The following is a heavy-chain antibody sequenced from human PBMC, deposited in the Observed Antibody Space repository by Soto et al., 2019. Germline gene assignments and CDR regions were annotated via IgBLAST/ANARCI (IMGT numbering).Heavy chain of an antibody. V-gene: IGHV3-7*03. Sequence: EVQLVESGGGLVQPGGSLRLSCAASGFTFSSFWMTWVRQAPGKGLECVANIKQDGSDKYYVDSVKGRFTISSNNAKNPLYLQMNNLRAEATDVYYYARQTRSPESWGQGTLVTVSS. J-gene: IGHJ5*02. CDR2: IKQDGSDK. CDR3: ARQTRSPES. CDR1: GFTFSSFW.